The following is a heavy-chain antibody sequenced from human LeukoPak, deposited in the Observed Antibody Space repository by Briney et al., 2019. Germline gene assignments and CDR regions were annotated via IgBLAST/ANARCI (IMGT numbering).Heavy chain of an antibody. Sequence: PGASVKVSCKASGYTFTGYYMHWVRQAPGQGLEWMGWINPNSGDTNYAQKFQGRVTMTRDTSIRTAYLELSGLRSDDTAVCYCAKNPYEYYFDYWGQGTLVTVSS. D-gene: IGHD5-12*01. J-gene: IGHJ4*02. CDR1: GYTFTGYY. CDR2: INPNSGDT. V-gene: IGHV1-2*02. CDR3: AKNPYEYYFDY.